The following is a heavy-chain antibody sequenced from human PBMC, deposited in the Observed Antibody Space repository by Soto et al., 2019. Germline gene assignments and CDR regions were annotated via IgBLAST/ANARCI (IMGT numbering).Heavy chain of an antibody. J-gene: IGHJ4*02. CDR1: GYTFTSYD. D-gene: IGHD3-10*01. CDR3: ARGVSMVRGVMRYYFDY. Sequence: ASVKVSCKASGYTFTSYDINWVRQATGQGLEWMGWMNPNSGNTGYAQKFQGRVTMTRNTSISTAYMELSSLRSEDTAMYYCARGVSMVRGVMRYYFDYWGQGTLVTVSS. CDR2: MNPNSGNT. V-gene: IGHV1-8*01.